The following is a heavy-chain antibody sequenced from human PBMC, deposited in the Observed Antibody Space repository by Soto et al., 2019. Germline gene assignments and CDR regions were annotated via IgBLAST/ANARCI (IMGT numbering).Heavy chain of an antibody. CDR2: IYYSGST. J-gene: IGHJ4*02. CDR3: ARGLWFGELLRNVHDFYFDY. V-gene: IGHV4-31*03. D-gene: IGHD3-10*01. CDR1: GGSISSGGYY. Sequence: PSETLSLTCTVSGGSISSGGYYWSRIRQHPGKGLEWIGYIYYSGSTYYNPSLKSRVTISVDTSKNQFSLKLSSVTAADTAVYYCARGLWFGELLRNVHDFYFDYWGQGTLVTVSS.